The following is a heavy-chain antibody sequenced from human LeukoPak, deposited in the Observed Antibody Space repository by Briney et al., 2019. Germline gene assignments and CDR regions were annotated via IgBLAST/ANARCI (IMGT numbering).Heavy chain of an antibody. V-gene: IGHV1-2*02. Sequence: ASVKVSCKASGYTFTGYYMHWVRQAPGQGLEWMGWTNPNSGGTNYAQKFQGRVTMTRDTSISTAYMELSRLRSDDTAVYYCARDLWGHGVAGTGYWGQGTLVTVSS. J-gene: IGHJ4*02. CDR3: ARDLWGHGVAGTGY. CDR2: TNPNSGGT. D-gene: IGHD6-19*01. CDR1: GYTFTGYY.